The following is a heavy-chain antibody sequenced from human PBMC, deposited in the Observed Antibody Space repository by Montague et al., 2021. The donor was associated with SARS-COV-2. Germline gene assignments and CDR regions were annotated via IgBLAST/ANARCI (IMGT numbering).Heavy chain of an antibody. D-gene: IGHD3-22*01. CDR3: AKGYYYDTSGYLHPFDY. V-gene: IGHV3-23*01. CDR2: ITGSGGST. CDR1: GFTLRSYG. J-gene: IGHJ4*02. Sequence: SLRLSCPASGFTLRSYGMSWVRQAPGKGLEWVSGITGSGGSTYYADSVKGRFTISRDNSENTLYLQMNSLRAEDTAVYYCAKGYYYDTSGYLHPFDYWGQGTLVTVSS.